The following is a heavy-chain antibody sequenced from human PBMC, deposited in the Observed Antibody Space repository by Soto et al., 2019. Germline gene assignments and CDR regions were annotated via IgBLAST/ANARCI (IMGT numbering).Heavy chain of an antibody. D-gene: IGHD2-2*02. CDR2: INPNSGGT. CDR1: GYTFTGYY. J-gene: IGHJ6*02. Sequence: ASVKVSCKASGYTFTGYYMHWVRQAPGQGLEWMGWINPNSGGTNYAQKFQGRVTMTRDTSTSTAYMELSRLRSDDTAVYYCARDLRYCSSSTSCYNYYYYGMDVWGQGTTVTVSS. CDR3: ARDLRYCSSSTSCYNYYYYGMDV. V-gene: IGHV1-2*02.